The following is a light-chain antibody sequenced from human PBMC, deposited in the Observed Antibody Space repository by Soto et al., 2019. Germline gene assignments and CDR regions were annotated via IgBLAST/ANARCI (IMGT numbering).Light chain of an antibody. J-gene: IGKJ4*01. CDR2: GAS. CDR1: QSVRSN. Sequence: EIVMTQSPATLFVSPGERATLSCRASQSVRSNLAWYQQKPGQAPRLLIYGASTRATGAPARFSGSGSGTDFTLAISSLQSEDFAVYYCQQYNDWPRTFGGGTKVEIK. CDR3: QQYNDWPRT. V-gene: IGKV3-15*01.